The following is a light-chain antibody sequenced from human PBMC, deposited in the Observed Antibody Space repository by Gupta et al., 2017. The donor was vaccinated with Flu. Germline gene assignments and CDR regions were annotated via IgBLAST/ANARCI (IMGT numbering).Light chain of an antibody. Sequence: QTVVTQEPSFSVSPGGTVTLTCGFSSGSVSTSYYPSWYQQTPGQAPRTLIYSTNTRSSGVPDRFSDSILGNKAALTITGAQADDESDYYCVLYMGSGIWVFGGGTKLTVL. CDR2: STN. CDR3: VLYMGSGIWV. J-gene: IGLJ3*02. V-gene: IGLV8-61*01. CDR1: SGSVSTSYY.